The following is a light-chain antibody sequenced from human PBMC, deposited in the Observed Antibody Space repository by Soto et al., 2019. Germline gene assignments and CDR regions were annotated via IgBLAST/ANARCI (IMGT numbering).Light chain of an antibody. CDR1: SSNIEAGYD. V-gene: IGLV1-40*01. CDR3: QSYDSGLSGYV. CDR2: DNN. Sequence: QSVLTQPPSVSGAPGQRVTFSCTGGSSNIEAGYDVHWYQQLPGTAPKLLIYDNNNRPSGVPDRFSGSKSGTSASLAIAGLQAEDEADYYCQSYDSGLSGYVFGTGTKVTVL. J-gene: IGLJ1*01.